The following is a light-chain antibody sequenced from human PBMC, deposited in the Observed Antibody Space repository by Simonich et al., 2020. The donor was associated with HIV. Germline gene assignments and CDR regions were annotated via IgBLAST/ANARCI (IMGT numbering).Light chain of an antibody. Sequence: EIVMTQSPATLSVSPGERPTLSCRASQSISSNLAWDQQKPGQAPRLLIYGASTRATGFPARFCGSGSGTEFTLTISSLQSEDFAVYYCQHYNSWPPMCTFGQGTKLEIK. CDR3: QHYNSWPPMCT. CDR2: GAS. V-gene: IGKV3-15*01. J-gene: IGKJ2*02. CDR1: QSISSN.